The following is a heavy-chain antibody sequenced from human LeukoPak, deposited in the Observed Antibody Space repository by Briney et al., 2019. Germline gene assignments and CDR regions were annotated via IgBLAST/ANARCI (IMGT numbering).Heavy chain of an antibody. J-gene: IGHJ4*02. Sequence: ASVKVPCKTSGYTFTSYGITWVRHAPGEGLEWMAWISPYNGVTHYAQNLQGRVSVITDTSTTTAYLEMKSLRSDDTAVYYCARVRRSSWHIDYWGQGSLVTASS. V-gene: IGHV1-18*01. D-gene: IGHD1-1*01. CDR2: ISPYNGVT. CDR1: GYTFTSYG. CDR3: ARVRRSSWHIDY.